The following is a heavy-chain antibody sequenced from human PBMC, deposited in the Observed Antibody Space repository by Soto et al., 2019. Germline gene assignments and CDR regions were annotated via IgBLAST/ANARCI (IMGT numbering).Heavy chain of an antibody. CDR3: ARGYSSGWYEPCFDY. J-gene: IGHJ4*02. CDR1: GGSISSYY. CDR2: IYYSGST. Sequence: QVQLQESGPGLVKPSETLSLTCTVSGGSISSYYWSWIRQPPGKGLEWIGYIYYSGSTNYNPSLTGRVTISVDTSKNQFSLKLSSVTDADTAVYYCARGYSSGWYEPCFDYWGQGTLVTVSS. D-gene: IGHD6-19*01. V-gene: IGHV4-59*01.